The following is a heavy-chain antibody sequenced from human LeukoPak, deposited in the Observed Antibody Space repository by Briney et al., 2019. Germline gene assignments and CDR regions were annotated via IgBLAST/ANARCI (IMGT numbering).Heavy chain of an antibody. CDR1: GYTFTSYD. D-gene: IGHD6-13*01. CDR2: MNPNSGNT. Sequence: ASVKVSCKTSGYTFTSYDINWVRQAPGQGLEWMGWMNPNSGNTGYAQKFQGRVTMTRNTSISTAYMELSSLRYEDTAVYYCARGRSSYSSSWYIHWGQGTLVTVSS. V-gene: IGHV1-8*01. J-gene: IGHJ4*02. CDR3: ARGRSSYSSSWYIH.